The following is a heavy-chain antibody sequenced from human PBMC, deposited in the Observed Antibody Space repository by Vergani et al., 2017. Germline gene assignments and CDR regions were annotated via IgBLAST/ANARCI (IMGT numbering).Heavy chain of an antibody. CDR1: GYTFTSYD. J-gene: IGHJ6*02. V-gene: IGHV1-8*03. CDR3: ARVLNGDLPFYYYYGMDV. Sequence: QVQLVQSGAEVKKPGASVKVSCKASGYTFTSYDINWVRQATGQGLEWMGWMNPNSGNTGYAQKFQGRVTITRNTSISTAYMELSSLRSEDTAVYYWARVLNGDLPFYYYYGMDVWGQGTTVTVSS. CDR2: MNPNSGNT. D-gene: IGHD4-17*01.